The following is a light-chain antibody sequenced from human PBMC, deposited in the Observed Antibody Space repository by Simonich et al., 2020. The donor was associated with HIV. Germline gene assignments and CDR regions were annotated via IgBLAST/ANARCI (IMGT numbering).Light chain of an antibody. CDR3: QQYNHWPPLT. Sequence: EIVMTQSPATLSVSPGEIATLSCSARQSISTNLAWYQQKPGQAPRLLFYGASIKATGIPARFSGSGSGTDFTLTISNMESEDFAVYFCQQYNHWPPLTFGGGTKVEIK. V-gene: IGKV3-15*01. J-gene: IGKJ4*01. CDR1: QSISTN. CDR2: GAS.